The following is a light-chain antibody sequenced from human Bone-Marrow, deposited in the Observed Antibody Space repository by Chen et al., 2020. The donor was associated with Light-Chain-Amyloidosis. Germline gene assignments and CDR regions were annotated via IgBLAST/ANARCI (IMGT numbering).Light chain of an antibody. CDR3: SSYTITNTLV. CDR1: SSDVGGDNH. CDR2: EVT. V-gene: IGLV2-14*01. J-gene: IGLJ1*01. Sequence: QSALTQPASVSGSPGQSITISCTGTSSDVGGDNHVSWYQHHPDKAPKLMIYEVTNRPSWVPDRFSGSKSDNTASLTISVLQTEDEADYFCSSYTITNTLVFGSGTRVTVL.